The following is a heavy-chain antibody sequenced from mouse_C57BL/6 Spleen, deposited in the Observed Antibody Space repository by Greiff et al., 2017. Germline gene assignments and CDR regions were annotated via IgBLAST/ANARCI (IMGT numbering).Heavy chain of an antibody. D-gene: IGHD1-1*01. CDR3: ARGYGSRRWYFDV. V-gene: IGHV1-80*01. CDR2: IYPGDGDT. J-gene: IGHJ1*03. Sequence: VQLQQSGAELVKPGASVKISCKASGYAFSSYWMNWVKQRPGKGLEWIGQIYPGDGDTNYNGKFKGKATLTADKSSSTAYMQLSSLTSEDSAVDFCARGYGSRRWYFDVWGTGTTVTVSS. CDR1: GYAFSSYW.